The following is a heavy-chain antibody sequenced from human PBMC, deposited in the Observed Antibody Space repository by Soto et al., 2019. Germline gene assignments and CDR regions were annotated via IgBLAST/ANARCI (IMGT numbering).Heavy chain of an antibody. Sequence: QVQLVESGGGVVQPGRSLRLSCAASGFTFSSYGMHWVRQAPGKGLEWVAVISYDGSNKYYADSVKGRFTISRDNSKNTLYLQMNSQRAEDTAVYYCAKDRSSGWYGYYYYGMDVWGQGTTVTVSS. D-gene: IGHD6-19*01. CDR2: ISYDGSNK. CDR3: AKDRSSGWYGYYYYGMDV. J-gene: IGHJ6*02. CDR1: GFTFSSYG. V-gene: IGHV3-30*18.